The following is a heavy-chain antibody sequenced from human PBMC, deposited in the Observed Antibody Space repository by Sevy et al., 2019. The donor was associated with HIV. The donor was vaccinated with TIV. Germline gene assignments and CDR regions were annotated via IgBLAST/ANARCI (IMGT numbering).Heavy chain of an antibody. CDR1: GYTFTSYD. J-gene: IGHJ6*02. D-gene: IGHD2-15*01. CDR3: AGDSWVVVVAASDYYYYGMDV. CDR2: MNPNSGNT. V-gene: IGHV1-8*01. Sequence: ASVKVSCKASGYTFTSYDINWVRQATGQGLEWMGWMNPNSGNTGYAQKFQGRVTMTRNTSISTAYMELSSLRSEDTAVYYCAGDSWVVVVAASDYYYYGMDVWGQGTTVTVSS.